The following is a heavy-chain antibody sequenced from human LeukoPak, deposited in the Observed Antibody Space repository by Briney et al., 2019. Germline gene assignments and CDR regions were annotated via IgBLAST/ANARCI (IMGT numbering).Heavy chain of an antibody. CDR3: ARLDASGLDY. CDR2: ISGSGSTI. CDR1: GFTFSSYE. Sequence: GGSLRLSCAASGFTFSSYEMNWVRQAPGKGLEWVSYISGSGSTIYYADSVKGRFSISRDNAKNSLYLQMNSLRADDTAVYYCARLDASGLDYWGQGTLVAVSS. D-gene: IGHD6-19*01. J-gene: IGHJ4*02. V-gene: IGHV3-48*03.